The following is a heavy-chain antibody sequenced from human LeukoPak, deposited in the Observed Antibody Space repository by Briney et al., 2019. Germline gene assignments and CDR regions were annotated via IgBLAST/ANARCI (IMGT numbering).Heavy chain of an antibody. D-gene: IGHD3-10*01. Sequence: GGSLRLSCAASGFTFSRYWMTWVRQAPGKGLEWVANIKHDGREQYYVDSVKGRCTISRDNAKYSLFLQVNSLRVEDTAVYYCARSDYGSGPIGPYWGQGTLVTVSS. CDR1: GFTFSRYW. V-gene: IGHV3-7*01. CDR3: ARSDYGSGPIGPY. J-gene: IGHJ4*02. CDR2: IKHDGREQ.